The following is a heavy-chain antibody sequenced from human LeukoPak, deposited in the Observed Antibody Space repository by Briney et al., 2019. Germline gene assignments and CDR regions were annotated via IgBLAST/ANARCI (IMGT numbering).Heavy chain of an antibody. CDR2: ITGDDST. Sequence: GGSLRLSCAASGFTFGTLAVSWVRQAPGKGLEWVSSITGDDSTYYADSVKGRFTISRDTSSNTLYLQMNSLRAEDTALYYCAKGHYDFRDYWGQGTLVTVSS. J-gene: IGHJ4*02. D-gene: IGHD3-3*01. CDR1: GFTFGTLA. V-gene: IGHV3-23*01. CDR3: AKGHYDFRDY.